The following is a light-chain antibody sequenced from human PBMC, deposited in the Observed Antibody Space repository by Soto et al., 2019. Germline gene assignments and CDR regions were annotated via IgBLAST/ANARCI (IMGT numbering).Light chain of an antibody. CDR1: SSDVGGNKY. J-gene: IGLJ1*01. V-gene: IGLV2-14*01. Sequence: SVLTQPASVSGSPVQSITISCTGTSSDVGGNKYVSWYQQHPGKAPKLIIYDVSNRASGVSDRFSGSKSGNTASLTISGLQAEDEADYYCSSYTSTTSSTVFGPGTKVTVL. CDR3: SSYTSTTSSTV. CDR2: DVS.